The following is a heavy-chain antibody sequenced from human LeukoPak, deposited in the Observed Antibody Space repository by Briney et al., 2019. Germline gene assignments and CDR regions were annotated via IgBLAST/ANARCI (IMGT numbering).Heavy chain of an antibody. V-gene: IGHV3-53*01. CDR2: LDSDGNK. J-gene: IGHJ4*02. CDR1: GLTVITND. Sequence: PGGSLRLPCAASGLTVITNDMTWLRQAPGKGLEWVSVLDSDGNKKYSDSVQGRFTISRDNSKHTLYLEMNSLSPDDTAVYYCARGVEPLAANTLAYWGQGTLVTVSS. D-gene: IGHD1-14*01. CDR3: ARGVEPLAANTLAY.